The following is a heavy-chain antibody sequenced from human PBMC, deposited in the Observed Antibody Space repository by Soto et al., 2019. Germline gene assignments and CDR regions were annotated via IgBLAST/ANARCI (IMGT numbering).Heavy chain of an antibody. CDR3: AKVWYSSGWEQFDY. D-gene: IGHD6-19*01. Sequence: SGGSLRLSCAASGFTFSSYGMHWVRQAPGKGLEWVAVISYDGSNKYYADSVKGRFAISRDNSKNTLYLQMNSLRAEDTAVYYCAKVWYSSGWEQFDYWGQGTLVTVSS. J-gene: IGHJ4*02. CDR2: ISYDGSNK. V-gene: IGHV3-30*18. CDR1: GFTFSSYG.